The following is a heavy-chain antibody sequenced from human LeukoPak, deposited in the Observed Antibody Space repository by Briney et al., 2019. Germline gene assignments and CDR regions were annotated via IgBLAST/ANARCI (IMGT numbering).Heavy chain of an antibody. V-gene: IGHV3-48*03. Sequence: GGSLRLSCAASGFTFSSYEMNWVRQAPGKGLEWVSYISSSGSTIYYADPVKGRFTISRDNAKNSLYLQMNSLRAEDTAVYYCARSLYYYDSSGYDYWGQGTLVAVSS. CDR3: ARSLYYYDSSGYDY. CDR1: GFTFSSYE. D-gene: IGHD3-22*01. CDR2: ISSSGSTI. J-gene: IGHJ4*02.